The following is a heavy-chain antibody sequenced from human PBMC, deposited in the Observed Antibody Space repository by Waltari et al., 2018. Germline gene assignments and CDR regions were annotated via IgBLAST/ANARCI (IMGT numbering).Heavy chain of an antibody. J-gene: IGHJ4*02. Sequence: QVQLQQWGAGLLKPSETLSLTCAVYGGSFSGYYWSWIRQPPGKGLEWIGEINHSGSTNYNPSRKSRVTISVDTSKNQFSLKLSSVTAADTAVYYCARAVAGYFDYWGQGTLVTVSS. D-gene: IGHD6-19*01. CDR3: ARAVAGYFDY. CDR2: INHSGST. CDR1: GGSFSGYY. V-gene: IGHV4-34*01.